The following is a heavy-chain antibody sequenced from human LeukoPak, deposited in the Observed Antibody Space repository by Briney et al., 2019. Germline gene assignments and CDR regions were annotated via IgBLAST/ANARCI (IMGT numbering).Heavy chain of an antibody. D-gene: IGHD3-22*01. Sequence: GESLKISCKGSGYSFTNYWIGWVRQMPGKGLEWMGIIYPGDSDTRYSPSFQGQVTISADKSISTAYLQWSSLKASDTAMYYCARLPYYYDSSGYSLAFDIWGQGTMVTVSS. J-gene: IGHJ3*02. CDR2: IYPGDSDT. V-gene: IGHV5-51*01. CDR1: GYSFTNYW. CDR3: ARLPYYYDSSGYSLAFDI.